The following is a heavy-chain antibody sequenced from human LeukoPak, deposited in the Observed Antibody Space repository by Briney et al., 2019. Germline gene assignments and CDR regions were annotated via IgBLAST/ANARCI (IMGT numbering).Heavy chain of an antibody. CDR3: AGGRRDSGSYGSFVYYYYYYMDV. Sequence: PSETLSLTCTVSGGSISSYYWSWIRQPPGKGLEWIGYIYYSGSTNYNPSLKSRVTISVDTSKNQFSLKLSSVTAADTAVYYCAGGRRDSGSYGSFVYYYYYYMDVWGRGTTVTVSS. D-gene: IGHD3-10*01. V-gene: IGHV4-59*01. J-gene: IGHJ6*03. CDR1: GGSISSYY. CDR2: IYYSGST.